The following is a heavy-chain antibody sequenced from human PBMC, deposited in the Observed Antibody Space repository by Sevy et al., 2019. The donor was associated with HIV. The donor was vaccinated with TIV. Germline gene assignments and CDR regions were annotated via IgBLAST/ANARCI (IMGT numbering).Heavy chain of an antibody. CDR1: GFTFSSYW. Sequence: GGSLRLSCAASGFTFSSYWMSWVRQAPGKGLEWVANIKQDGSEKYYVDSVKGRFTISRDNAKNSLYLQMNSLTAEDTAVYYCARDHVVVEPLANYGMDVWGQGTTVTVSS. CDR3: ARDHVVVEPLANYGMDV. J-gene: IGHJ6*02. V-gene: IGHV3-7*03. D-gene: IGHD2-2*01. CDR2: IKQDGSEK.